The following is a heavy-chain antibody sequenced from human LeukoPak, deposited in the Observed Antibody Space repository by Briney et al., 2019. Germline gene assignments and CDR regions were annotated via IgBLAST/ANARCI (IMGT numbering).Heavy chain of an antibody. CDR3: AGGMYYYDSSDHPYYFDY. CDR1: GYSISSGYY. J-gene: IGHJ4*02. CDR2: IYHSGST. V-gene: IGHV4-38-2*02. D-gene: IGHD3-22*01. Sequence: PSETLSLTCTVSGYSISSGYYWGWIRQPPGKGLEWIGSIYHSGSTYYNPSLKSRVTISVDTSKNQFSLKLSSVTAADTAVYYCAGGMYYYDSSDHPYYFDYWGQGTLVTVSS.